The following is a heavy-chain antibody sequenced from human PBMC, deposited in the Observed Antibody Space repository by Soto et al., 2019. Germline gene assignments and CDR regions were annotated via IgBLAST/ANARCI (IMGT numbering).Heavy chain of an antibody. D-gene: IGHD4-4*01. Sequence: GASVKVSCKASGYTFTSYDINWVRQATGQGLEWMGWMNPNSGNTGYAQKFQGRVTMTRNTSISTAYMELSSLRSEDTAVYYCAREVSNLGYYYYYYMDVWAKGTTVTVSS. CDR1: GYTFTSYD. CDR3: AREVSNLGYYYYYYMDV. V-gene: IGHV1-8*01. CDR2: MNPNSGNT. J-gene: IGHJ6*03.